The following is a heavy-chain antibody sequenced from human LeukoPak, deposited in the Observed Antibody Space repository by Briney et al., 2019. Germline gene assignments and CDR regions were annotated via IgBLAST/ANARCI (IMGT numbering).Heavy chain of an antibody. D-gene: IGHD5-18*01. CDR1: GFTFRNYA. CDR3: AKVGYSYGFYYYMDV. V-gene: IGHV3-23*01. Sequence: PGGSLRLSCAASGFTFRNYAMSWVRQAPGKGLEWVSAISSSGGSTYYADSVKGRFTISRDNSKNTLYLQMNSLRAEDTAVYYCAKVGYSYGFYYYMDVWGKGTTVTVSS. CDR2: ISSSGGST. J-gene: IGHJ6*03.